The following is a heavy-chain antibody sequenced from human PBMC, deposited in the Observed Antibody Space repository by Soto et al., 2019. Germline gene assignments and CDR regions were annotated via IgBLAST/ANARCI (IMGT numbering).Heavy chain of an antibody. J-gene: IGHJ4*02. D-gene: IGHD6-13*01. CDR2: ISGSDGST. CDR3: AKDRERDAWYEDY. V-gene: IGHV3-23*01. Sequence: VQLLESGGGLVQPGGSLRLSCVASGFSFSSYAMSWVRQAPGKGLEWVSVISGSDGSTYYADSVKGRFTISRDNSKDTVYLQMNSLRAEDTAVYYCAKDRERDAWYEDYWGQGALVTVSS. CDR1: GFSFSSYA.